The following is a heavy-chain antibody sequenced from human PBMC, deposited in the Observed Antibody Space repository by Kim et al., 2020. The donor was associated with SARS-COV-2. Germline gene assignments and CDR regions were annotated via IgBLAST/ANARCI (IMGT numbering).Heavy chain of an antibody. V-gene: IGHV4-31*02. J-gene: IGHJ5*02. Sequence: PSLKSRVTISVDTSKNQFSLKLSSVTAADTAVYYCARAFSLDEGINWFDPWGQGTLVTVSS. CDR3: ARAFSLDEGINWFDP. D-gene: IGHD3-3*01.